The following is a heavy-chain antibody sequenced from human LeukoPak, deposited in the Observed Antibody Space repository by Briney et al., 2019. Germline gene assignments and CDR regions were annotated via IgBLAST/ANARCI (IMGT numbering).Heavy chain of an antibody. D-gene: IGHD2-2*01. CDR3: ARHHAGLYCSSTSCLNWFDP. CDR1: GGSISSSSYY. Sequence: PSETLSLTCTVSGGSISSSSYYWGWIRQPPGKGLEWIGSIYYSGGTYYNPSLKSRVTISVDTSKNQFSLKLSSVTAADTAVYYCARHHAGLYCSSTSCLNWFDPWGQGTLVTVSS. J-gene: IGHJ5*02. CDR2: IYYSGGT. V-gene: IGHV4-39*01.